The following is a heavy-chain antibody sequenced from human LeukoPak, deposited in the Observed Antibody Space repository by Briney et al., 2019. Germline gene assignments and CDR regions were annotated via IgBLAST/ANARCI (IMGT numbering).Heavy chain of an antibody. CDR3: ARYSNRDLNYYFMDV. D-gene: IGHD2-21*01. CDR2: VNHRGTA. V-gene: IGHV4-34*01. Sequence: SETLSLTCAVYGRSFSGYYWSWIRQSPGKGLEWIGEVNHRGTANYNPSLRRRATISVDTSKNQFSLRLTSVTAADTAVYFCARYSNRDLNYYFMDVWGNGTTVTISS. CDR1: GRSFSGYY. J-gene: IGHJ6*03.